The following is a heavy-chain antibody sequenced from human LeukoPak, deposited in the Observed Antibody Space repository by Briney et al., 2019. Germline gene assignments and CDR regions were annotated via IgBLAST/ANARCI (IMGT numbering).Heavy chain of an antibody. D-gene: IGHD6-19*01. V-gene: IGHV3-30*03. J-gene: IGHJ6*02. Sequence: GGSLRLSCVASGFTFSSYGMHWVRQAPGKGLEWVGVISYDGSYEYYADSMKGRFTISRDNSKNTLYLQMNSLRADDTAVYYCARNRGIAVAGTNYGMDVWGQGTTVTVSS. CDR1: GFTFSSYG. CDR2: ISYDGSYE. CDR3: ARNRGIAVAGTNYGMDV.